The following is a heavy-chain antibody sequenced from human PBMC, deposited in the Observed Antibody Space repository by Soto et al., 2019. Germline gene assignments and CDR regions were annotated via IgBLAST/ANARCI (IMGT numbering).Heavy chain of an antibody. CDR2: IYYSGST. Sequence: SETLSLTCTVSGGSIRSGGYYWSWIRQHPGKGLEWIGYIYYSGSTYYNPSLKSRVSISLDTSKNQFSLYLSSVTAADTAMYYCARFISDNWNYGAYYFDYWGPGTLVTVSS. D-gene: IGHD1-7*01. CDR1: GGSIRSGGYY. CDR3: ARFISDNWNYGAYYFDY. J-gene: IGHJ4*02. V-gene: IGHV4-31*03.